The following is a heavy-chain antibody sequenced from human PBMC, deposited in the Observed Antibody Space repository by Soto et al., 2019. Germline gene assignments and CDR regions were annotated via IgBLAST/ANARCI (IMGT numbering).Heavy chain of an antibody. CDR2: ISDNGGTT. CDR1: EFTFSNYA. V-gene: IGHV3-23*01. D-gene: IGHD6-13*01. CDR3: AKDLQQLIVYFDY. J-gene: IGHJ4*02. Sequence: GGSLRLSCAASEFTFSNYAMSWVRQAPGKGLEWVSSISDNGGTTYYADSVKGRFTISRDNSKNTLCLQMNSLRAEDTAVYYCAKDLQQLIVYFDYWGKGTQVTVSS.